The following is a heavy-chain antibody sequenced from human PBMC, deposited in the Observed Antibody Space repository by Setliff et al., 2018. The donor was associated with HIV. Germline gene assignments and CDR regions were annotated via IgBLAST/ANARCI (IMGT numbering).Heavy chain of an antibody. CDR2: INYSGST. CDR1: GGSFSDYY. D-gene: IGHD6-13*01. Sequence: PSETLSLTCVVYGGSFSDYYWTWIRQPPEKGLEWIGKINYSGSTDYNSSLRSRVTISVDTSKNQISLKLTSVTAAYTAVYYCAGGEVRSRYVSSRAPFYHYYYMDVWGKGTTVTVSS. V-gene: IGHV4-34*01. CDR3: AGGEVRSRYVSSRAPFYHYYYMDV. J-gene: IGHJ6*03.